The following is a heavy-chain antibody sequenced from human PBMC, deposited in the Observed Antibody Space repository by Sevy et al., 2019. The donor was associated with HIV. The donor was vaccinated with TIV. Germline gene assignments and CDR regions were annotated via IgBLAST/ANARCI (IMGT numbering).Heavy chain of an antibody. D-gene: IGHD2-21*01. CDR1: GFPFNDHA. Sequence: SLKISCAASGFPFNDHAMHWVRQVPGKGLEWVSGISWNSRNIGYADSVKGRFTISRDNARHFVYLEMNSLRPEDTAVYYCAEDISRGCDGVNCYSYYYYFYGLDVWGQGTTVTV. J-gene: IGHJ6*02. CDR2: ISWNSRNI. CDR3: AEDISRGCDGVNCYSYYYYFYGLDV. V-gene: IGHV3-9*01.